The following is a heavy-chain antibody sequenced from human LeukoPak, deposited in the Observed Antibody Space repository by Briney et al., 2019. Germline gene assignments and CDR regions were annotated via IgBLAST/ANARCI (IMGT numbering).Heavy chain of an antibody. Sequence: ASVKVSCKASGYTFTTYDINWVRQATGQGLEWMGWMNPNSGNTGYAQKFQGRVTITRNTSISTAYMELSSLRSEDTAVYYCARGGKNCSAGSCYRWFDPWGQGTLVTVSS. CDR2: MNPNSGNT. J-gene: IGHJ5*02. CDR3: ARGGKNCSAGSCYRWFDP. CDR1: GYTFTTYD. D-gene: IGHD2-15*01. V-gene: IGHV1-8*03.